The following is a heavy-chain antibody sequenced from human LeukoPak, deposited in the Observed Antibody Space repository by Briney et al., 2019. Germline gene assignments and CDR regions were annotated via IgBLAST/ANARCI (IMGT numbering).Heavy chain of an antibody. CDR2: INPNSGGT. CDR3: ARGVVVTATLYYYYGMDV. V-gene: IGHV1-2*02. D-gene: IGHD2-21*02. J-gene: IGHJ6*02. CDR1: GYTFTSYG. Sequence: GASVKVSCKASGYTFTSYGISWVRQAPGQGLEWMGWINPNSGGTNYAQKFQGRVTMTRDTSISTAYMELSRLRSDDTAVYYCARGVVVTATLYYYYGMDVWGQGTTVTVSS.